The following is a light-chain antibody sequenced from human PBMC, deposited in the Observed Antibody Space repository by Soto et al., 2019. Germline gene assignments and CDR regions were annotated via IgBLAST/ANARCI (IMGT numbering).Light chain of an antibody. Sequence: EIVLTQSPATLSLSPGERATLSCRAGQNIGTSLAWSQQKPGQSPRLLIYGASNRATGIPARFGGSGSGTDFTLTISRLEPEDFAVYYCRQYGSSPITFGQGTDWRL. CDR2: GAS. CDR3: RQYGSSPIT. J-gene: IGKJ5*01. CDR1: QNIGTS. V-gene: IGKV3-20*01.